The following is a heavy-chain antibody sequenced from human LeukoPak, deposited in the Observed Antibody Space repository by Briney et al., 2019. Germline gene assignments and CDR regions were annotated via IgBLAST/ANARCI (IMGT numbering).Heavy chain of an antibody. V-gene: IGHV4-59*01. J-gene: IGHJ4*02. Sequence: PSETLSLTCTVSGGSISSYYWSWIRQPPGKGLEWIGYIYYSGSTNYNPSLKSRVTISVDTSKNQFSLKLSSVTAADTAVYYCARSNLRFLVDWGQGTLVTVSS. CDR1: GGSISSYY. CDR2: IYYSGST. CDR3: ARSNLRFLVD. D-gene: IGHD3-3*01.